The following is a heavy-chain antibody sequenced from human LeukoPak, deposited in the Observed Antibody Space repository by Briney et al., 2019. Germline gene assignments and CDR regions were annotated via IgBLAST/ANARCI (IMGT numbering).Heavy chain of an antibody. CDR1: GYTFTSYD. Sequence: ASVKVSCKASGYTFTSYDINWVRQATGQGLEWMGWMNPNSGNTGYAQKFQGRVTITRNTSISTAYMELSSLRSEDTAVYYCATDSPFYDILTGYRPFDYWGQGTLVTVSS. D-gene: IGHD3-9*01. J-gene: IGHJ4*02. CDR3: ATDSPFYDILTGYRPFDY. CDR2: MNPNSGNT. V-gene: IGHV1-8*03.